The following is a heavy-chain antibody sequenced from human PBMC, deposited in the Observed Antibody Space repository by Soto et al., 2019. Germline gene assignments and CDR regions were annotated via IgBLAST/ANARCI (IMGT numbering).Heavy chain of an antibody. D-gene: IGHD6-13*01. CDR1: GYTFTSYG. J-gene: IGHJ6*02. Sequence: QVQLVQSGAEVKKPGASVKVSCKASGYTFTSYGISWVRQAPGQGLEWMGWISAYNGNTNYAQKLQGRVTMTTDTSTSTAYMELRSLRSADTAVYYCARDFSPIAAASVPYLAKMDVWGQGTTVTVSS. V-gene: IGHV1-18*01. CDR3: ARDFSPIAAASVPYLAKMDV. CDR2: ISAYNGNT.